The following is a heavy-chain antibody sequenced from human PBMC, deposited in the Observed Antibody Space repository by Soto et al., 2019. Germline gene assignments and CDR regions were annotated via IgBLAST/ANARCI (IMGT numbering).Heavy chain of an antibody. V-gene: IGHV3-33*01. J-gene: IGHJ4*02. Sequence: GGSLRLSCAASGFTFSSYGMHWVRQAPGKGLEWVAVIWYDGSNKYYADSGKGGFTISRDNSKNTLYLQMNSLRAEDTAVYYCARDKGAVAGTLNPFDYWGQGTLVTVSS. CDR3: ARDKGAVAGTLNPFDY. CDR1: GFTFSSYG. D-gene: IGHD6-19*01. CDR2: IWYDGSNK.